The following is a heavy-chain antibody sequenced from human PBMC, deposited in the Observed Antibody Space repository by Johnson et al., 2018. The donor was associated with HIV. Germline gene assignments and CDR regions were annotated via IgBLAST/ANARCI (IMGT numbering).Heavy chain of an antibody. CDR3: TTTAFIKSAGGTRPLDI. J-gene: IGHJ3*02. D-gene: IGHD6-13*01. Sequence: QVQLVESGGGVVRPGGSLRLSCAASGFTFSYYSMHWVRQAPGKGLEWVAVISDDGNNKYYADSVKGRFTISRDNSKNTLYMQMNNLKSEDTAVYYCTTTAFIKSAGGTRPLDIWGQGTMVTVSS. CDR2: ISDDGNNK. CDR1: GFTFSYYS. V-gene: IGHV3-30*04.